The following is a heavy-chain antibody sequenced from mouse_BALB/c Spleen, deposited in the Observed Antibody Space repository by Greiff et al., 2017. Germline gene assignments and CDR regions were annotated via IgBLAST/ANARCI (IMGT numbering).Heavy chain of an antibody. CDR3: ARSSYDYDGRVLDY. D-gene: IGHD2-4*01. CDR2: ISYSGST. J-gene: IGHJ2*01. Sequence: EVMLVESGPSLVKPSQTLSPTCSVTGDSITSGYWNWIRKFPGNKLEYMGYISYSGSTYYNPSLKSRISITRDTSKNQYYLQLNSVTTEDTATYYCARSSYDYDGRVLDYWGQGTTLTVSS. V-gene: IGHV3-8*02. CDR1: GDSITSGY.